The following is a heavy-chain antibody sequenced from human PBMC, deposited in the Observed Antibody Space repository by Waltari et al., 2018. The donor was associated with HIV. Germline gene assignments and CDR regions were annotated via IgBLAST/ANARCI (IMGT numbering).Heavy chain of an antibody. Sequence: VQLVQSGAEVKKRGASVKVSCKASGYTFTAYYMHWVRQAPGQGLEWMGRINPNSGGTNYAQKFQCRVTMTRDTSISTAYMELSRLRSDDTAVYYCARRGSSGSYWFDPWGQGTLVTVSS. CDR2: INPNSGGT. CDR1: GYTFTAYY. V-gene: IGHV1-2*06. D-gene: IGHD1-26*01. J-gene: IGHJ5*02. CDR3: ARRGSSGSYWFDP.